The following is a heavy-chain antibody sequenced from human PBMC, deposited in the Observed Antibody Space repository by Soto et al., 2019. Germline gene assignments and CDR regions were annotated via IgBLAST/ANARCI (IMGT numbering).Heavy chain of an antibody. D-gene: IGHD4-17*01. CDR3: ATTTVVAPAGFDP. J-gene: IGHJ5*02. CDR2: IANNGNKK. V-gene: IGHV3-30*03. Sequence: QVHLVESGGGVVQPGKSLRLSCGASGFNFTNYGMQWVRQAPGKGLEWVAIIANNGNKKFYSDSVKGRFTVSRDNSENTLFLQMNSPRTEETAVYYCATTTVVAPAGFDPWGHGTRVIVSS. CDR1: GFNFTNYG.